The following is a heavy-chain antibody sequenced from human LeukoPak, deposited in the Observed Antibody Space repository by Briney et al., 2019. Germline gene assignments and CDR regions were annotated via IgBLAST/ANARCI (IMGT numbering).Heavy chain of an antibody. CDR2: INPSGGST. V-gene: IGHV1-46*01. Sequence: GASVKVSCKASGYTFTSYYMHWVRQAPGQGLEWMGIINPSGGSTSYAQKFQGRVTMTRDMSTSTVHMELSSLRSEDTAVYYCARGHFVLRFLVFYYYMDVWGKGTTVTVSS. D-gene: IGHD3-3*01. CDR3: ARGHFVLRFLVFYYYMDV. J-gene: IGHJ6*03. CDR1: GYTFTSYY.